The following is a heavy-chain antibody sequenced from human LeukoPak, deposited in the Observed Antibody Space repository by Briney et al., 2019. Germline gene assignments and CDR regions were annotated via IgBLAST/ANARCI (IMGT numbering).Heavy chain of an antibody. D-gene: IGHD5-24*01. Sequence: SETLSLTCTVSGGSISSGSYYWSWIRQPAGKGLEWIGRIYTSGSTNYNPSLKSRVTISVDTSKNQFSLKLSSVTAADTAVYYCARDNGGDGYNPFDYWGQGTLVTVSS. CDR3: ARDNGGDGYNPFDY. V-gene: IGHV4-61*02. CDR1: GGSISSGSYY. J-gene: IGHJ4*02. CDR2: IYTSGST.